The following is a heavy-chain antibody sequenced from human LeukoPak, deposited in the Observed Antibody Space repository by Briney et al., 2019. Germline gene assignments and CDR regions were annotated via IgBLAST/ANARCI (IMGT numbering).Heavy chain of an antibody. Sequence: SQTLSLTCTVSGGSISSGGYYWSWIRQHPGKGLEWIGYIYYGGSTYYNPSLKSRVTISVDTSKNQFSLKLSSVTAADTAVYYCARVHGYRYYYYYYYMDVWGKGTTVTVSS. V-gene: IGHV4-31*03. CDR3: ARVHGYRYYYYYYYMDV. CDR2: IYYGGST. J-gene: IGHJ6*03. D-gene: IGHD5-18*01. CDR1: GGSISSGGYY.